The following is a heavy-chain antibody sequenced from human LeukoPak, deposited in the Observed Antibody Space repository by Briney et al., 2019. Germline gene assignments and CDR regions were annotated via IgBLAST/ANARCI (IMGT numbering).Heavy chain of an antibody. J-gene: IGHJ4*02. Sequence: SETLSLTCAISGYSISSGYYWGWIRQPPGKGLAWIGSIYHSGSTYYNPSPKSRVTISVDTSKNQFSLKLSSVTAADTAVYYCAREEYGSGSTDYWGQGNLVTVSS. CDR3: AREEYGSGSTDY. D-gene: IGHD3-10*01. V-gene: IGHV4-38-2*02. CDR1: GYSISSGYY. CDR2: IYHSGST.